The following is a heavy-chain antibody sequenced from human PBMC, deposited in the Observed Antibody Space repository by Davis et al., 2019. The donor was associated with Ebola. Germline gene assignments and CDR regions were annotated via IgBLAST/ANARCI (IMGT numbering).Heavy chain of an antibody. Sequence: KVSCKASGYRFTTYWIGWVRQMPGRGLQWLGIIYPDDSDTTNSPSFQGQITISADRSISTAYLQWSSLRASDTAIYYCARRGYCSGNRCPWGWFDPWGQGTPVTVSP. J-gene: IGHJ5*02. D-gene: IGHD2-2*03. CDR3: ARRGYCSGNRCPWGWFDP. CDR1: GYRFTTYW. CDR2: IYPDDSDT. V-gene: IGHV5-51*01.